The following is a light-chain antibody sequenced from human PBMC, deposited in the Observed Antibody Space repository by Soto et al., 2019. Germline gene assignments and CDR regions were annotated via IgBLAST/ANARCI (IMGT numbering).Light chain of an antibody. J-gene: IGKJ4*02. CDR2: DAS. Sequence: DIQMTQSPSSLSASVGDRVTITCQASQDIKNYLNWYQQKPGKAPNLLFFDASKLKTGVPSRFSGGGCGTHFTLTISSLQRQDVSTCYCQQYDRPPPLSFGGGTKVE. V-gene: IGKV1-33*01. CDR1: QDIKNY. CDR3: QQYDRPPPLS.